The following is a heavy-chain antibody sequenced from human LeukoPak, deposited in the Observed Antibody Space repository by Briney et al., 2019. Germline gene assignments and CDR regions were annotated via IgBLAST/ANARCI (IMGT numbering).Heavy chain of an antibody. Sequence: SGMSLRLSCAASGFTFSSYAMHWVRQAPGKGLEWVAAISYDGSNRYYADSVKGRFTISRDNSKNTLYLQMNSLRTEDTAVYYCVRLTAAGRRTDFDYWGQGTLVTVSS. V-gene: IGHV3-30*04. CDR3: VRLTAAGRRTDFDY. D-gene: IGHD6-13*01. CDR1: GFTFSSYA. J-gene: IGHJ4*02. CDR2: ISYDGSNR.